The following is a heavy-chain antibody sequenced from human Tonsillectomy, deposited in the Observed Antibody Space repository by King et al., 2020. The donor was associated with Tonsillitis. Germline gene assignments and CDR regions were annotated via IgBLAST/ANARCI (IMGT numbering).Heavy chain of an antibody. CDR2: IYTSGST. V-gene: IGHV4-4*07. D-gene: IGHD6-19*01. Sequence: QLQESGPGLVKPSETLSFTCTVSGGSISSYYWSWIRQPAGKGLAWIGRIYTSGSTNSNPSLKSRVTMSDDTSKNQCSLKLSSVTAADTAVYYCARDRASSGWYGFGYWGQGTLVTVSS. CDR1: GGSISSYY. CDR3: ARDRASSGWYGFGY. J-gene: IGHJ4*02.